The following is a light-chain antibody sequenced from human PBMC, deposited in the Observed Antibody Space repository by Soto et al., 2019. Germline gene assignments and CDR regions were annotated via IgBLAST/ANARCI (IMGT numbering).Light chain of an antibody. J-gene: IGKJ1*01. V-gene: IGKV3-15*01. CDR1: QSVSSSY. CDR3: QQYNNWPRT. CDR2: GAS. Sequence: EIVLTQSPGTLSVSPGYKSILSCRASQSVSSSYLAWYQQKPGQAHRLLIYGASTRATGIPARFSGSGSGTEFTLTISSLQSEECAVYYCQQYNNWPRTVGKGNKVEIK.